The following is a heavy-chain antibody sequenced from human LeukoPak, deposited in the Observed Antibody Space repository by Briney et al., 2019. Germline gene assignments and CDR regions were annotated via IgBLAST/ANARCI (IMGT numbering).Heavy chain of an antibody. Sequence: GRSLRLSCAVSEFTFSSYGIHWVRQAPGKGLEWVAIISYDGSNKYYAESVRGRFTISRDNSKNTLYLQMNSLRPEDTAVYYCAKGAEGDITGVDYWGQGTLVIVSS. CDR1: EFTFSSYG. V-gene: IGHV3-30*18. CDR3: AKGAEGDITGVDY. CDR2: ISYDGSNK. J-gene: IGHJ4*02. D-gene: IGHD3-3*01.